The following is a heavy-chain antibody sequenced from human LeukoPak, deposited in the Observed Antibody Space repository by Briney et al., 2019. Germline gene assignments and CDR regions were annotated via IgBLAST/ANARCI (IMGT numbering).Heavy chain of an antibody. Sequence: SETLPLTCTVSTYSISSGYYWGWIRRPPGKGLEWIGEIYHSGSTNYNPSLKSRVTISVDTSKNQFSLKLSSVTAADTAVYYCARGEYNYGGHNWFDPWGQGILVTVSS. CDR3: ARGEYNYGGHNWFDP. V-gene: IGHV4-38-2*02. CDR2: IYHSGST. D-gene: IGHD5-18*01. J-gene: IGHJ5*02. CDR1: TYSISSGYY.